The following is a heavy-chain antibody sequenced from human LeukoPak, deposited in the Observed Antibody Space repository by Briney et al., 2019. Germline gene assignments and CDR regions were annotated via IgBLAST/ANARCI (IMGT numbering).Heavy chain of an antibody. J-gene: IGHJ3*02. CDR3: ARLAVVTAPSDAFDI. Sequence: SSEALSLTCAVYGGSFSGYYWSWIRQPPGKGLEWIGEINHSGSTNYNPSLKSRVTISVDTSKNQFSLKLSSVTAADTAVYYCARLAVVTAPSDAFDIWGQGTMVTVSS. D-gene: IGHD2-21*02. CDR2: INHSGST. CDR1: GGSFSGYY. V-gene: IGHV4-34*01.